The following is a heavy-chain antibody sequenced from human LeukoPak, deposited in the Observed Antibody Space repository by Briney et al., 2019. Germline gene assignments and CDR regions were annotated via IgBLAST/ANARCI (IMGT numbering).Heavy chain of an antibody. Sequence: PGGSLRLSCAASGFTVSSNYMSWVRQAPGKGLEWVSVIYSGGSTYYADSVKGRFTISRDNSKNTLYLQMNSLKTEDTAVYYCTTSIVLTGSDYWGQGILVTVSS. CDR3: TTSIVLTGSDY. V-gene: IGHV3-53*01. D-gene: IGHD1-14*01. CDR1: GFTVSSNY. J-gene: IGHJ4*02. CDR2: IYSGGST.